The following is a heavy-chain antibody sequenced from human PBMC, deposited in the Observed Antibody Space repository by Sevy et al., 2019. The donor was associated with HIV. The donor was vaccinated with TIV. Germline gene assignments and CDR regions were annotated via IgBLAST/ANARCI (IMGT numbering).Heavy chain of an antibody. Sequence: ASVKFSCKVSGYTLTKLSIDWVRQAPGKALEWMGEFDPQDVKTISSQRFQGRLTMTVDTSTDTAYMELSSLTSEDTAVYYCATVGLRYFSGSSSYQGDWFDPWGQGTLVTVSS. J-gene: IGHJ5*02. CDR2: FDPQDVKT. CDR1: GYTLTKLS. V-gene: IGHV1-24*01. D-gene: IGHD2-15*01. CDR3: ATVGLRYFSGSSSYQGDWFDP.